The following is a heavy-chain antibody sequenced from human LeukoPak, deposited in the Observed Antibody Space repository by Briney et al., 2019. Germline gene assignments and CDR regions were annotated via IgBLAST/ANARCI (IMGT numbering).Heavy chain of an antibody. V-gene: IGHV3-21*01. CDR3: ARGEVLRFLEWSKTTPVARFSGPRRSWFDP. J-gene: IGHJ5*02. CDR1: GFTFSSYS. D-gene: IGHD3-3*01. CDR2: ISSSSSYI. Sequence: GGSLRLSCAASGFTFSSYSMNWVRQAPGKGLEWVSSISSSSSYIYYADSVKGRFTISRDNAKNSLYLQMNSLRAEDTAVYYCARGEVLRFLEWSKTTPVARFSGPRRSWFDPWGQGTLVTVSS.